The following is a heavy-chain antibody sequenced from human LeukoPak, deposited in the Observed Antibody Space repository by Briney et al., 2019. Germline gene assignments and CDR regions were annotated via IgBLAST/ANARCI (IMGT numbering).Heavy chain of an antibody. V-gene: IGHV4-39*01. D-gene: IGHD5-12*01. CDR2: IYYSGST. CDR1: GGSISSSSYY. CDR3: GRYDSGYAT. J-gene: IGHJ4*02. Sequence: SETLSLTCTVSGGSISSSSYYWGWIRQPPGEGLEWIGSIYYSGSTYYNPSLKSRVTISVDTSKNQFSLKLSSVTAADTAVYYCGRYDSGYATWGQGTLVTVSS.